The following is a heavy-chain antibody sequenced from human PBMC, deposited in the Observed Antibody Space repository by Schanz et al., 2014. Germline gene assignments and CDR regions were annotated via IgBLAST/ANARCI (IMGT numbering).Heavy chain of an antibody. CDR3: ARDRLECGAECYSVEVFEI. CDR1: GYTFTAYG. Sequence: VQSVHSGTEVQKLGASVKVSCQTSGYTFTAYGINWVRQAPGQGLEWIEWISAQTGDTRYAQKMQGRVTMTRDVSSTTAFLELRSLRYDDTAVYYCARDRLECGAECYSVEVFEIWGQGTLVTVSS. J-gene: IGHJ4*02. CDR2: ISAQTGDT. D-gene: IGHD2-21*01. V-gene: IGHV1-18*01.